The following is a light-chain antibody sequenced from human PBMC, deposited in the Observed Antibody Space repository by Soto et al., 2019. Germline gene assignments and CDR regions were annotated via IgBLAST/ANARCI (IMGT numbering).Light chain of an antibody. CDR3: SSYPSSTSVI. Sequence: QSVLTQPPSASGTPGQRVTISCSGSSSNIGSNTVNWYQQLPGTAPKLLIYSNNQRPSGVPDRFSGSKSGNTASLTISGLQAEDEADYYCSSYPSSTSVIFGGGTKLTVL. J-gene: IGLJ2*01. V-gene: IGLV1-44*01. CDR1: SSNIGSNT. CDR2: SNN.